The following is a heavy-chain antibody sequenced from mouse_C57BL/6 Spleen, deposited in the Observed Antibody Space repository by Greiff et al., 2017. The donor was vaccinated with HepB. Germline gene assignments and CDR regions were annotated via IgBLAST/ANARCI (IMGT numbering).Heavy chain of an antibody. Sequence: QVQLQQPGAELVKPGASVKLSCKASGYTFTSYWMHWVKQRPGQGLEWIGMIHPNSGSTNYNEKFKSKATLTVDKSSSTAYMQLSCLTSEDSAVYYCARSVADYYGSSYPGWCFDVWGTGTTVTVSS. CDR3: ARSVADYYGSSYPGWCFDV. V-gene: IGHV1-64*01. CDR2: IHPNSGST. D-gene: IGHD1-1*01. CDR1: GYTFTSYW. J-gene: IGHJ1*03.